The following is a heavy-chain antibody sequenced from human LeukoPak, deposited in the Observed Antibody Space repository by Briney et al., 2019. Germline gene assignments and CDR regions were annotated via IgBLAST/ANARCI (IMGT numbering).Heavy chain of an antibody. CDR1: KFAFSSYA. D-gene: IGHD4-17*01. V-gene: IGHV3-23*01. J-gene: IGHJ4*02. CDR3: ARDKNRGDYDLLAVY. Sequence: GGSLRLSCAASKFAFSSYAMSWVRQAPGKGLEWVSAISGGGGNTYYADSVKGRFTISRDNSKNTLYLQMNSLRAEDTAVYYCARDKNRGDYDLLAVYWGQGTLVTVSS. CDR2: ISGGGGNT.